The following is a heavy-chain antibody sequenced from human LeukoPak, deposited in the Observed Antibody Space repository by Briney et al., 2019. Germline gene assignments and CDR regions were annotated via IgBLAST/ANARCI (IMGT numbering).Heavy chain of an antibody. V-gene: IGHV4-31*03. CDR1: GGSISSGGYY. Sequence: PSQTLSLTCTVSGGSISSGGYYWSWIRQHPGKGLEWIGYIYYSGSTYYNPSLKSRVTISVDTSKNQFSLKLSSVTAADTAVYYCARHGDSSGWNYFDYWGQGTLVTVSS. D-gene: IGHD6-19*01. CDR3: ARHGDSSGWNYFDY. J-gene: IGHJ4*02. CDR2: IYYSGST.